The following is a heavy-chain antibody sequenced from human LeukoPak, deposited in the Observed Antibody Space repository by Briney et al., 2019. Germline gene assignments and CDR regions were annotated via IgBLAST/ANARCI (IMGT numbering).Heavy chain of an antibody. D-gene: IGHD2-15*01. Sequence: GGSLRLSCAASGFTFSSYGMRWVRQAPGKGLEWVAFIRYDGSNKYYADSVKGRFTISRDNSKNTLYLQMNSLRAEDTAVYYCAKDSGTLLSNYFDYWGQGTLVTVSS. V-gene: IGHV3-30*02. CDR1: GFTFSSYG. CDR2: IRYDGSNK. CDR3: AKDSGTLLSNYFDY. J-gene: IGHJ4*02.